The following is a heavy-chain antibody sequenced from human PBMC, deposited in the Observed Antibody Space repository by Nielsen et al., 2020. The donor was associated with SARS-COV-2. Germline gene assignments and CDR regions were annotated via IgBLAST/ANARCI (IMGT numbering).Heavy chain of an antibody. CDR1: GFTFSSYG. D-gene: IGHD6-13*01. J-gene: IGHJ4*02. CDR2: IWYDGSNK. V-gene: IGHV3-33*01. CDR3: ARVEGSSWYFDY. Sequence: GESLKISCAASGFTFSSYGMHWVRQAPGKGLEWVAVIWYDGSNKYYADSVKGRFTISRDNSKNTLYLQMNSLRAEDTAVYYCARVEGSSWYFDYWGQGTLVTVSS.